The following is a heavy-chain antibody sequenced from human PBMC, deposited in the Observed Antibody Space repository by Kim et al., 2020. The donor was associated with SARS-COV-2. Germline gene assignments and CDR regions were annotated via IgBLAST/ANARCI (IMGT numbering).Heavy chain of an antibody. CDR3: ARGGPYYDILTGYYMEYNWFDP. J-gene: IGHJ5*02. Sequence: SETLSLTCAVYGGSFSGYYWSWIRQPPGKGLEWIGEINHSGSTNYNPSLKSRVTISVDTSKNQFSLKLSSVTAADTAVYYCARGGPYYDILTGYYMEYNWFDPWGQGTLVTVSS. CDR1: GGSFSGYY. CDR2: INHSGST. V-gene: IGHV4-34*01. D-gene: IGHD3-9*01.